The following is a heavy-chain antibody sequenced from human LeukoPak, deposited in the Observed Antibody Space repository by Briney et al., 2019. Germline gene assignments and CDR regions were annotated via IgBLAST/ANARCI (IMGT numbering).Heavy chain of an antibody. CDR2: INSDGSST. Sequence: GGSLRLSCAVSGFTFSNYWMHWVRQAPGKGLVWVSRINSDGSSTNYAGSVKGRFTISRDNAKNTPYLQMNSLRAEDTAVYFCARGFDSSGYYPFDYWGQGTLATVSS. CDR3: ARGFDSSGYYPFDY. J-gene: IGHJ4*02. CDR1: GFTFSNYW. V-gene: IGHV3-74*01. D-gene: IGHD3-22*01.